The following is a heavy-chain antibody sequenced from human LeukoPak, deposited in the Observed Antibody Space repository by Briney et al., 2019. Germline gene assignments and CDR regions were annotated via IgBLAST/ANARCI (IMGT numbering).Heavy chain of an antibody. CDR2: IWYDGSNK. CDR3: AREGGVYGDHGNYYGMDV. Sequence: PGGSLRLSCAASGFTFSSYGMHWVRQAPGKGLEWVAVIWYDGSNKYYADSVKGRFTISRDNSKNTLYLQMNSLRAEDTAVYYCAREGGVYGDHGNYYGMDVWGQGTTVTVSS. V-gene: IGHV3-33*01. D-gene: IGHD4-17*01. J-gene: IGHJ6*02. CDR1: GFTFSSYG.